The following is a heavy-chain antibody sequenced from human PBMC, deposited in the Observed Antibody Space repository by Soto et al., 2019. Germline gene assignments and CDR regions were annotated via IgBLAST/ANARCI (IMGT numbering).Heavy chain of an antibody. D-gene: IGHD6-19*01. V-gene: IGHV1-69*10. CDR3: ERDGSSSGWSWGFDP. Sequence: GASVKVSCKASGYTVTSLGISCVRQAPGQGLEWMGWIIPNHGIANYAQKFQGRVTITADKSTSTAYMELSSLRSEDTAVYYCERDGSSSGWSWGFDPWGQGTLVTVSS. CDR2: IIPNHGIA. J-gene: IGHJ5*02. CDR1: GYTVTSLG.